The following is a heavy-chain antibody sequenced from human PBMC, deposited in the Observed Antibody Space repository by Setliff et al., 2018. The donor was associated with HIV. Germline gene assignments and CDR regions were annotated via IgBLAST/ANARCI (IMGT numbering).Heavy chain of an antibody. V-gene: IGHV4-4*07. Sequence: SETLSLTCRVSGGSIRDYYWTSIRQSAGKGLEWIGHINTSGSTKYNPSLKSRLTMSVDTSKNQFSLKLSSVTAADTAVYYCARGRLPTGMDVWGKGTTVTVSS. CDR1: GGSIRDYY. CDR2: INTSGST. D-gene: IGHD4-17*01. J-gene: IGHJ6*04. CDR3: ARGRLPTGMDV.